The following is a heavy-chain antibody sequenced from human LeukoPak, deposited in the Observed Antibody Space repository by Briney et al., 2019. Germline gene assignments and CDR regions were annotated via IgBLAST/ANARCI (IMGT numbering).Heavy chain of an antibody. J-gene: IGHJ3*02. D-gene: IGHD3-10*01. V-gene: IGHV4-39*07. CDR2: IYYSGST. CDR3: AKDQSRHWPGGAFDI. Sequence: SETLSLTCTVSGGSISSSSYYWGWIRQPPGKGLEWIGSIYYSGSTYYNPSLKSRVTISVDTSKNQFSLKLSSVTAEDTAVYYCAKDQSRHWPGGAFDIWGQGTMVTVPS. CDR1: GGSISSSSYY.